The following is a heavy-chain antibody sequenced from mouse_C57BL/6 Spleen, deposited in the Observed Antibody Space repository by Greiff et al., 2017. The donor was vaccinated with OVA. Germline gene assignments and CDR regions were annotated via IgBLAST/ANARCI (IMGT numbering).Heavy chain of an antibody. CDR2: IDPSDSET. D-gene: IGHD1-1*01. Sequence: QVQLQQPGAELVRPGSSVKLSCKASGYTFTSYWMHWVKQRPIQGLEWIGNIDPSDSETHYNQKFKDKATLTVDKSSSTAYMQLSSLTSEDSAVYYCARKGDYYGSSDFDYWGQGTTLTVSS. J-gene: IGHJ2*01. CDR1: GYTFTSYW. V-gene: IGHV1-52*01. CDR3: ARKGDYYGSSDFDY.